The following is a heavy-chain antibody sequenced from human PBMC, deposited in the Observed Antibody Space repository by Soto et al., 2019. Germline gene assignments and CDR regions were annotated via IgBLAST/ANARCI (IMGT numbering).Heavy chain of an antibody. CDR3: ARGYYYASGSSFPY. J-gene: IGHJ4*01. CDR1: NGSFSKYY. Sequence: QLQQWGAGLLKPSETLSLTCAVYNGSFSKYYWNWIRQSQGKGLEWIGEINQSGATNYNPSLTSRVTISVDTSKNQFSVQLKSLTAADTTVYYCARGYYYASGSSFPYCGHGTLVTVSS. D-gene: IGHD3-10*01. CDR2: INQSGAT. V-gene: IGHV4-34*01.